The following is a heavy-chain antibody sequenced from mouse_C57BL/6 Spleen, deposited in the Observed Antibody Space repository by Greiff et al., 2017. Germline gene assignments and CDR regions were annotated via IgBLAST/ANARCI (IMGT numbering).Heavy chain of an antibody. J-gene: IGHJ4*01. CDR3: AKNYCNYDYAMDY. D-gene: IGHD2-1*01. V-gene: IGHV2-9-1*01. CDR1: GFSLTSYA. CDR2: IWTGGGT. Sequence: VKLVESGPGLVAPSQSLSITCTVSGFSLTSYAISWVRQPPGKGLEWLGVIWTGGGTNYNSALKSRLSISKDNSKSQVFLKMNSLQTDDTARYYCAKNYCNYDYAMDYWGQGTSVTVSS.